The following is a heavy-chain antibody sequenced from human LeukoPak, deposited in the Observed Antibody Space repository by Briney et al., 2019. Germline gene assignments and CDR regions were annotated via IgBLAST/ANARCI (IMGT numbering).Heavy chain of an antibody. D-gene: IGHD6-19*01. V-gene: IGHV6-1*01. Sequence: SQTLSLTCAISGDSVSSNSAAWNWIRQSPSGGLEWLGRTYYGSKWYNDYAVSVKSRITINPDTSKNQFSLQLNSVTPEDTAVYYCARDSRGWYNAFDYWGQGTLVTVSS. CDR3: ARDSRGWYNAFDY. J-gene: IGHJ4*02. CDR2: TYYGSKWYN. CDR1: GDSVSSNSAA.